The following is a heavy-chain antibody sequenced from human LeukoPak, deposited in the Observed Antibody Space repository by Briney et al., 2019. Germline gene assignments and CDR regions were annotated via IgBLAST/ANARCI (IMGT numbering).Heavy chain of an antibody. Sequence: ASVKVSCKVSGYTLTELSMHWVRQAPGQGLEWMGGIIPILDVRNYAQKFQGRVTITADKSTGTAYMELSSLRSEDTAVYYCAILSDGAYCGGDCFYLDYWGQGTLVTVSS. V-gene: IGHV1-24*01. CDR3: AILSDGAYCGGDCFYLDY. CDR2: IIPILDVR. CDR1: GYTLTELS. D-gene: IGHD2-21*02. J-gene: IGHJ4*02.